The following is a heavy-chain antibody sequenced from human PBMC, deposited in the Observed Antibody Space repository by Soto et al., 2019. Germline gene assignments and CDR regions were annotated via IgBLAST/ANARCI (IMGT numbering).Heavy chain of an antibody. CDR2: ICGDGINK. CDR3: TKNSRIPGS. CDR1: GFTFSSYG. D-gene: IGHD2-21*01. Sequence: GGSLRLSCAASGFTFSSYGMHWVRQAPGKGLEWVSYICGDGINKNYADSVKGRFTISRDNANNLLYLQMNSLKAEDTAVYYCTKNSRIPGSWGQGILVTVSS. V-gene: IGHV3-48*04. J-gene: IGHJ4*02.